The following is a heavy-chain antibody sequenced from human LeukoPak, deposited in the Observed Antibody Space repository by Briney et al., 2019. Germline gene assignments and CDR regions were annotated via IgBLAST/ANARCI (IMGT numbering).Heavy chain of an antibody. V-gene: IGHV1-3*01. CDR1: GYTFTSYA. J-gene: IGHJ4*02. D-gene: IGHD6-19*01. Sequence: ASVKVPCKASGYTFTSYAMHWVRQAPGQRLEWMGWINAGNGNTKYSQKFQGRVTITRDTSASTAYMELSSLRSEDTAVYYCARLYSSGWYPRYDYWGQGTLVTVSS. CDR3: ARLYSSGWYPRYDY. CDR2: INAGNGNT.